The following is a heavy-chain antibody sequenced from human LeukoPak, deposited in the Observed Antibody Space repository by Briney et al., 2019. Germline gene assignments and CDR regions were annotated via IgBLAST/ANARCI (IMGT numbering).Heavy chain of an antibody. CDR2: IYPSGSA. CDR1: GGSLSGRSYS. J-gene: IGHJ3*02. Sequence: SQTLSLTCAVSGGSLSGRSYSWSWIRQPPGKGLEWIGYIYPSGSAYSNPSFKSRVTISVDRSKNQFSLKLSSVTAADTAVYYCARAAARLIEDYVWGSYRHDAFDIWGQGTMVTVSS. V-gene: IGHV4-30-2*01. CDR3: ARAAARLIEDYVWGSYRHDAFDI. D-gene: IGHD3-16*02.